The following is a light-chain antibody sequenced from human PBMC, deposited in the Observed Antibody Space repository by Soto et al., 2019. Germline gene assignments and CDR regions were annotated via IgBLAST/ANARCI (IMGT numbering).Light chain of an antibody. Sequence: DIVMTQSPDSLAVSLGERATINCKSSRSVLYSSNNNNYLAWYQQKPGQPPKLLIYWASTRESGVPDRFSGSGSGXXXXLTISSLQAEDVAVYYCQQYYSTPYTFGQGTKLEI. CDR1: RSVLYSSNNNNY. J-gene: IGKJ2*01. CDR2: WAS. V-gene: IGKV4-1*01. CDR3: QQYYSTPYT.